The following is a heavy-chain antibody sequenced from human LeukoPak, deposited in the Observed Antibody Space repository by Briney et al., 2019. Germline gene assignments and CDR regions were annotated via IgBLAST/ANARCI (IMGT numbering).Heavy chain of an antibody. Sequence: ASVKVSCKASGYTFTGYYMHWVRQMPGKGLEWMGIIYPGDSDTRYSPSFQGQVTISADKSISTAYLQWSSLKASDTAMYYCARQRNVDRDFDYWGQGTLVTVSS. D-gene: IGHD1-14*01. V-gene: IGHV5-51*01. CDR2: IYPGDSDT. CDR3: ARQRNVDRDFDY. CDR1: GYTFTGYY. J-gene: IGHJ4*02.